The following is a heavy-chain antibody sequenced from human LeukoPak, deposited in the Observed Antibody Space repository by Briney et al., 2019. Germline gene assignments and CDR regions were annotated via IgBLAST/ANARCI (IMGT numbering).Heavy chain of an antibody. CDR2: IWYDGSNK. V-gene: IGHV3-33*08. Sequence: PGRSLRLSCAASGFTFSSYGMHWVRQAPGKGLEWVAVIWYDGSNKYYADSVKGRFTISRDNSKNTLYLQMNSLRAEDTAVYHCARDSYYDYSGGDFDYWGQGTLVTVSS. J-gene: IGHJ4*02. CDR3: ARDSYYDYSGGDFDY. D-gene: IGHD3-22*01. CDR1: GFTFSSYG.